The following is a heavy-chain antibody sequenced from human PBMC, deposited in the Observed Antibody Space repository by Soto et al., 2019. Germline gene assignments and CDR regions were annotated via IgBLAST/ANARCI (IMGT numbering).Heavy chain of an antibody. V-gene: IGHV4-59*01. J-gene: IGHJ6*02. D-gene: IGHD3-3*01. Sequence: QVQLQESGPGLVKPSETLSLTCTVSGGSISVYYWSWIRQSPGKGLEWIGYILNSGNTNYNPSLTMRLNMSVDTSKNQFALRLISVTAADSGVNYCARGGVFGVEGYGMDVWGQGTTVTVSS. CDR1: GGSISVYY. CDR2: ILNSGNT. CDR3: ARGGVFGVEGYGMDV.